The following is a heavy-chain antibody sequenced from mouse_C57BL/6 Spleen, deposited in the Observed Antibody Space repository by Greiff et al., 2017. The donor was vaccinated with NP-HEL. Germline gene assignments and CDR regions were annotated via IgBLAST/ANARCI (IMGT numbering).Heavy chain of an antibody. V-gene: IGHV3-6*01. CDR1: GYSITSGYY. J-gene: IGHJ3*01. Sequence: EVKLVESGPGLVKPSQSLSLTCSVTGYSITSGYYWNWIRQFPGNKLEWMGYISYDGSNNYNPSLKNRISITRDPSKNQFFLKLNSVTTEDTATYYCARGRYDGYYRFAYWGQGTLVTVSA. D-gene: IGHD2-3*01. CDR3: ARGRYDGYYRFAY. CDR2: ISYDGSN.